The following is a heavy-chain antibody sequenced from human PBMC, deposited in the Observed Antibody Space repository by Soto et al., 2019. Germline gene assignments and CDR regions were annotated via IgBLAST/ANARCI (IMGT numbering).Heavy chain of an antibody. J-gene: IGHJ5*02. Sequence: EVVLLESGGGLEQPGGSLRLSCAASGFIFENFGMSWVRQAPGKGLEWISSISGSGFKKYYADSVKGRFTISRDNSKSTVDLELNNLSAEDTAVYHCAKNQGVELVPLATVDWFDPWGQGSVVTVSS. D-gene: IGHD1-26*01. CDR2: ISGSGFKK. CDR1: GFIFENFG. CDR3: AKNQGVELVPLATVDWFDP. V-gene: IGHV3-23*01.